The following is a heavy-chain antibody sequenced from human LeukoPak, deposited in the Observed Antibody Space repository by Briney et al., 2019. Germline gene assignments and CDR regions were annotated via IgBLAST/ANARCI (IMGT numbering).Heavy chain of an antibody. V-gene: IGHV1-2*02. J-gene: IGHJ4*02. CDR2: ITPKSGDT. D-gene: IGHD3-3*02. CDR3: ARVRLADERAWAY. Sequence: ASVKVSCKASGYTFSDFYIHWVRQAPGQGLEYVGWITPKSGDTYSPQRFQGRVTMTRDASISTAYMELSRLRSDDTAVYFCARVRLADERAWAYWGQGTLVTVSS. CDR1: GYTFSDFY.